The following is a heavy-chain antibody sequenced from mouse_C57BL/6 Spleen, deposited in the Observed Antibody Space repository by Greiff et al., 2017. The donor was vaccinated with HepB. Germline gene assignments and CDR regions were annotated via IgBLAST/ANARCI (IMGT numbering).Heavy chain of an antibody. CDR3: TAYYYGSSYDWYFDV. D-gene: IGHD1-1*01. J-gene: IGHJ1*03. CDR2: INPNNGGT. Sequence: VQLQQSGPELVKPGASVKMSCKASGYTFTDYNMHWVKQSHGKSLEWIGYINPNNGGTSYNQKFKGKAILTADKSSSTAYMELRSLTSEDSAVYYCTAYYYGSSYDWYFDVWGTGTTVTVSS. CDR1: GYTFTDYN. V-gene: IGHV1-22*01.